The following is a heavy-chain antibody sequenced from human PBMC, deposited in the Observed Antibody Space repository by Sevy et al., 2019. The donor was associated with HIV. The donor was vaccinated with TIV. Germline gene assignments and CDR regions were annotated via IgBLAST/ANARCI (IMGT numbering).Heavy chain of an antibody. J-gene: IGHJ4*02. V-gene: IGHV3-30-3*01. CDR2: ISYDGSNK. CDR1: GFTFSSYA. CDR3: AREYCGGDCYPDY. Sequence: GGSLRLSCAAAGFTFSSYAMHWVRQAPGKGLEWVAVISYDGSNKYYADSVKGRFTISRDNSKNTLYLQMNSLRAEDTAVYYCAREYCGGDCYPDYWGQGTLVTVSS. D-gene: IGHD2-21*02.